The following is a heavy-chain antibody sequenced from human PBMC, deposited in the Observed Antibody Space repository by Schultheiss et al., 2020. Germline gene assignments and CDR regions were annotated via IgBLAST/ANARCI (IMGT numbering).Heavy chain of an antibody. Sequence: SETLSLTCTVSGGSISSGGYYWSWIRQHPGKGLEWIGYIYYSGSTYYNPSLKSRVTISVDTSKNQFSLKLSSVTAADTAVYYCATYCSGGSCYRVPWFDPWGQGTLVTVSS. CDR1: GGSISSGGYY. D-gene: IGHD2-15*01. CDR2: IYYSGST. V-gene: IGHV4-31*03. CDR3: ATYCSGGSCYRVPWFDP. J-gene: IGHJ5*02.